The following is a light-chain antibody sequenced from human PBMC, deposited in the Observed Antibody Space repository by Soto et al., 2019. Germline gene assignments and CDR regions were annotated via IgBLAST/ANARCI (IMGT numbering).Light chain of an antibody. J-gene: IGKJ4*01. Sequence: DIPMTQSPSSLSASLGDRVTIXXRASQSISHYLNWDQQKPGKAPXFLNYSSSRLQGGVPSRFSGTGSGTDFTLTISGLRPKNFATNSCKRSNMTPLTFGGGPRWIS. V-gene: IGKV1-39*01. CDR3: KRSNMTPLT. CDR1: QSISHY. CDR2: SSS.